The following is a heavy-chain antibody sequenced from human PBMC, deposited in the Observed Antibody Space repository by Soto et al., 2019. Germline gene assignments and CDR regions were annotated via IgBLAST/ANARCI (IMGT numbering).Heavy chain of an antibody. J-gene: IGHJ3*02. D-gene: IGHD4-17*01. Sequence: PSETLSLTCAVSGGSISSGGYSWSWIRQPPGKGLEWIGYIYYSGSTNYNPSLKSRVTISVDTSKNQFSLKLSSVTAADTAVYYCAGQGPGYGGAFDIWGQGTMVTVSS. CDR3: AGQGPGYGGAFDI. CDR2: IYYSGST. CDR1: GGSISSGGYS. V-gene: IGHV4-61*08.